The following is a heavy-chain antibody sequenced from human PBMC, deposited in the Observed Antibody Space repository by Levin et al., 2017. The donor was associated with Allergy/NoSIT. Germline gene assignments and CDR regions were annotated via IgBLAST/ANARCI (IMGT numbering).Heavy chain of an antibody. Sequence: GGSLRLSCAASGLTFKDYAMSWVRQAPGKGLEWVSGISSGGGSMYYADSVKGRFTISRDNSKNRLYLQMDSLRADDTAVYYCAKVPGNEKNGEIYWGQGTLVTVSS. CDR3: AKVPGNEKNGEIY. V-gene: IGHV3-23*01. CDR2: ISSGGGSM. J-gene: IGHJ4*02. CDR1: GLTFKDYA. D-gene: IGHD3-10*01.